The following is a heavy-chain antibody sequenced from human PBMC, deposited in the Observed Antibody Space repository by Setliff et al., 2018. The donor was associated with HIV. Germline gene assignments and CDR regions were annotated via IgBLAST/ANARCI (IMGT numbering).Heavy chain of an antibody. D-gene: IGHD2-21*01. CDR1: GVSINRTDHY. V-gene: IGHV4-39*01. CDR2: VSQGGST. J-gene: IGHJ5*02. Sequence: KPSETLSLTCSVSGVSINRTDHYWGWIRQSPGKRLEWIGSVSQGGSTYYNPSLKSRITISVDRSKNLFSLKLISVTAADQGVYYCARVPVAGANWFDPWGLGTLVTVSS. CDR3: ARVPVAGANWFDP.